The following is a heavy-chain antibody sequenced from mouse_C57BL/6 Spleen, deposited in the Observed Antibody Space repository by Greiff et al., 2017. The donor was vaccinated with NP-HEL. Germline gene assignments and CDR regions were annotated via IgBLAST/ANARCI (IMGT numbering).Heavy chain of an antibody. Sequence: QVQLQQSGAELMKPGASVKLSCKATGYTFTGYWMEWVKQRPGHGLEWIGEILPGSGSTNYNEKFKGKATFTVDTSSNTAYMQLSSLTTDDSAIYYYARSGDYGSSTHFGYWGQGTTLTVSS. V-gene: IGHV1-9*01. CDR1: GYTFTGYW. J-gene: IGHJ2*01. D-gene: IGHD1-1*01. CDR3: ARSGDYGSSTHFGY. CDR2: ILPGSGST.